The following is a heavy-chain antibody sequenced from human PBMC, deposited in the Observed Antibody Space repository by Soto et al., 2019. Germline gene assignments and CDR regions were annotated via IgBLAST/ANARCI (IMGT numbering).Heavy chain of an antibody. D-gene: IGHD3-10*01. CDR1: GFTFSSYG. V-gene: IGHV3-33*01. Sequence: QVQLVESGGGVVQPGRSLRLSCAASGFTFSSYGMHWVRQAPGKGLEWVAVIWYDGSNKYYADSVKGRFTISRDNSKNTLYLQMNSLXAEDTAVYYCARSIGERDYWGQGTLVTVSS. CDR2: IWYDGSNK. J-gene: IGHJ4*02. CDR3: ARSIGERDY.